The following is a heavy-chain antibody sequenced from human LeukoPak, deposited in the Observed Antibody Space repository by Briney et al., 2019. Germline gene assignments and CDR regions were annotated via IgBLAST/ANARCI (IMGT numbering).Heavy chain of an antibody. Sequence: SETLSLTCTVSGGSISSNNYLWGWVRQPPGKGLEWIGSIRYSGTTYYNPSLKSRVTISEDMSKTQLSLRLSSVTAADTAVYYCARGSQSLGYCSGGSCRAKIFDYWGQGTLVTVSS. J-gene: IGHJ4*02. CDR1: GGSISSNNYL. V-gene: IGHV4-39*01. CDR2: IRYSGTT. D-gene: IGHD2-15*01. CDR3: ARGSQSLGYCSGGSCRAKIFDY.